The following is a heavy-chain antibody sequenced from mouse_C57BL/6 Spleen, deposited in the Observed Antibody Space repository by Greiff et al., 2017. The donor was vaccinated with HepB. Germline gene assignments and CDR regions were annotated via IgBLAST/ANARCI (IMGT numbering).Heavy chain of an antibody. CDR1: GYTFTSYW. Sequence: QVQLKQPGAELVRPGTSVKLSCKASGYTFTSYWMHWVKQRPGQGLEWIGVIDPSDSYTNYNQKFKGKATLTVDTSSSTAYMQLSSLTSEDSAVYYCARRFLYYYGSSLDYWGQGTTLTVSS. CDR2: IDPSDSYT. V-gene: IGHV1-59*01. D-gene: IGHD1-1*01. CDR3: ARRFLYYYGSSLDY. J-gene: IGHJ2*01.